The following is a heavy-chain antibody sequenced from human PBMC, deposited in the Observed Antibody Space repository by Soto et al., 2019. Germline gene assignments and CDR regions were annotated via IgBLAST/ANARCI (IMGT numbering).Heavy chain of an antibody. CDR1: GYTFTTYG. CDR3: ARDSNKWNYGDGMDV. D-gene: IGHD1-7*01. J-gene: IGHJ6*02. CDR2: ISLYNGNT. V-gene: IGHV1-18*01. Sequence: QVQLVQSGAEVKKPGASVKVSCKASGYTFTTYGISWVRQAPGQGLEWKGWISLYNGNTNYAQKLQGRVTMTTDTSTSTAYMELRSLRSDDTAVYYCARDSNKWNYGDGMDVWGQGTTVTVS.